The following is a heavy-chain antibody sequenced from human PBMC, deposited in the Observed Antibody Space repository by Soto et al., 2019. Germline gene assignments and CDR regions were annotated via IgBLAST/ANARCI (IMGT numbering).Heavy chain of an antibody. V-gene: IGHV1-46*03. D-gene: IGHD2-8*01. J-gene: IGHJ6*03. CDR1: GYSFTSYY. CDR2: INPSGGST. CDR3: ARDGYCTNGVCYTVRYYYMDV. Sequence: ASVKVSCEASGYSFTSYYMHWVRQAPGQGLEWMGIINPSGGSTSYAQKFQGRVTMTRDTSTSTVYMELSSLRSEDTAVYYCARDGYCTNGVCYTVRYYYMDVWGKGTTVTVSS.